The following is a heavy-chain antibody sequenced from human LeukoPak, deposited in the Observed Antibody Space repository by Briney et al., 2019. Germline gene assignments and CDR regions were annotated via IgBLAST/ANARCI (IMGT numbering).Heavy chain of an antibody. CDR2: ISYDGSNK. D-gene: IGHD5-24*01. CDR1: GFTFSSYA. Sequence: GRSLRLSCAASGFTFSSYAVHWVRQAPGKGLEWVAVISYDGSNKYYADSVKGRFTISRDNSKNTLYLQMNSLRAEDTAVYYCARDARWLQLTYYFDYWGQGTLVTVSS. J-gene: IGHJ4*02. V-gene: IGHV3-30*04. CDR3: ARDARWLQLTYYFDY.